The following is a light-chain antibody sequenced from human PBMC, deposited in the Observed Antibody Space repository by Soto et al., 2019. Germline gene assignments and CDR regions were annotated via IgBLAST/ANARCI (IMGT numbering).Light chain of an antibody. CDR2: GAS. CDR3: QQYGSSALT. CDR1: QSVSSW. J-gene: IGKJ5*01. V-gene: IGKV3-20*01. Sequence: LTHSPGTLSLSPGESATLSCRASQSVSSWLAWYQQKPGQAPRLLISGASSRATGIPDRFSGSGSGTGFTLTISRLEPEDFAVYYCQQYGSSALTFGQGTRLEIK.